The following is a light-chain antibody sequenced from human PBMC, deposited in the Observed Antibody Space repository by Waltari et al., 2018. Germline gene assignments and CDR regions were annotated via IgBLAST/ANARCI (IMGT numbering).Light chain of an antibody. V-gene: IGKV1-5*03. CDR2: EAS. Sequence: DIQMTQSPSSLSASVGDRVTITCRASQSIDTWLAWYQHKPGKAPKVLIYEASYLESGVPSRFSGSGSGTEFSLTISSLQPDDFATYYCQQYNTDSPWTFGQGTKVEVK. CDR1: QSIDTW. J-gene: IGKJ1*01. CDR3: QQYNTDSPWT.